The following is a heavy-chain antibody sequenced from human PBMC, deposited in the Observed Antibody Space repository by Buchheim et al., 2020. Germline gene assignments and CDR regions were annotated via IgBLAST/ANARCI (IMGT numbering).Heavy chain of an antibody. CDR2: IYYSGST. D-gene: IGHD6-19*01. CDR1: GGSISSYY. Sequence: QVQLQESGPGPVKPSETLSLTCTVSGGSISSYYWSWIRQPPGKGLEWIGYIYYSGSTNYNPSLKSRVTISVDTSKNQFSLKLSSVTAADTAVYYCARSPGAVAGTGWFDPWGQGTL. CDR3: ARSPGAVAGTGWFDP. V-gene: IGHV4-59*01. J-gene: IGHJ5*02.